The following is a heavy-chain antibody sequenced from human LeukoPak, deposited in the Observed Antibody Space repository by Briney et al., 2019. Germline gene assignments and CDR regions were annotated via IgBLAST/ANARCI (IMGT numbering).Heavy chain of an antibody. CDR1: GFSFSTYS. CDR2: INWNGDST. Sequence: PGGSLRLSCAASGFSFSTYSMNWVRQAPGKGLEWVSGINWNGDSTGYADSLEGRFTISRDNFKNTLYLQMDSLRAEDTAVYYCAKGPRYCSGGSCFYYFDYWGQGSLVTVSS. J-gene: IGHJ4*02. V-gene: IGHV3-NL1*01. D-gene: IGHD2-15*01. CDR3: AKGPRYCSGGSCFYYFDY.